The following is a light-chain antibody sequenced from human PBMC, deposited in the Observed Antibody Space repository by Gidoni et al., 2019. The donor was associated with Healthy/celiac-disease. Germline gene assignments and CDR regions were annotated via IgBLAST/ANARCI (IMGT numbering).Light chain of an antibody. Sequence: DIHITHSPSSLSASVGDRVTITCRASQSISSYLNWYQQKPGKAPKLLIYAASSLQSGVPSRFSGSGSGTDFTRTISSLQPEDFATYYCQQSYSTPPTFGQRTKVEIK. J-gene: IGKJ1*01. CDR2: AAS. CDR1: QSISSY. V-gene: IGKV1-39*01. CDR3: QQSYSTPPT.